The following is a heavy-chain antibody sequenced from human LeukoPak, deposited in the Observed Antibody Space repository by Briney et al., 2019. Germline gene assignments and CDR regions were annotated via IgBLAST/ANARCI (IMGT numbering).Heavy chain of an antibody. V-gene: IGHV1-18*01. Sequence: ASVKVSCKASGYTFNNNGISWVRQAPGQGLEWMGWISAYNGDTNYAQKFQGRVTITADESTSTAYMELSSLRSEDTAVYYCARDRRRITMVRGVIGAFDIWGQGTMVTVSS. CDR1: GYTFNNNG. D-gene: IGHD3-10*01. CDR2: ISAYNGDT. CDR3: ARDRRRITMVRGVIGAFDI. J-gene: IGHJ3*02.